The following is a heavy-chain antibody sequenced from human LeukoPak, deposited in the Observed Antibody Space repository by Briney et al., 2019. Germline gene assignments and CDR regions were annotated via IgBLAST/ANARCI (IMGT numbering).Heavy chain of an antibody. CDR1: GYTFTSYD. V-gene: IGHV1-8*01. Sequence: ASVKVSCKASGYTFTSYDINWVRQATGQGLEWMGWMNPNSGNTGYAQKFQGRVTMTRNTSISTAYMELSSLRSEDTAVYYCARGDLDWLPLWFAPWGQGTLVTVSS. J-gene: IGHJ5*02. CDR3: ARGDLDWLPLWFAP. CDR2: MNPNSGNT. D-gene: IGHD3-9*01.